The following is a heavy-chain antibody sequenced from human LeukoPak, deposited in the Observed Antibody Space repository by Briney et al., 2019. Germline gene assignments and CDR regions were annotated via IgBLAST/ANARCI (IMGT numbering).Heavy chain of an antibody. CDR1: GFTFSSYA. CDR2: ISGSGGST. Sequence: GGSLRLSCAASGFTFSSYAMSWVRQAPGKGLEWVSAISGSGGSTYYADSVKGRSTISRDNSKNTLYLQMNSLRAEDTAVYYCAKGHLLRYFDWLPYFDYWGQGTLVTVSS. D-gene: IGHD3-9*01. V-gene: IGHV3-23*01. CDR3: AKGHLLRYFDWLPYFDY. J-gene: IGHJ4*02.